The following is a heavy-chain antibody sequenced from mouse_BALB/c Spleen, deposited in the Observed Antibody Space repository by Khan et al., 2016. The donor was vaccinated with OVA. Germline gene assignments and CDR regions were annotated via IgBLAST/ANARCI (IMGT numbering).Heavy chain of an antibody. D-gene: IGHD1-1*01. V-gene: IGHV3-2*02. J-gene: IGHJ2*01. CDR3: AGGNYYDYCFDY. Sequence: EVQLVESGPGLVKPSQSLSLTCTVTGYSITSGYAWNWIRQFPGNKLEWMGYISYSGVTSYTPSLKSRISITRDTSKNQFFLQLNSVTTEDTATYYCAGGNYYDYCFDYWGQGTTLTVSS. CDR1: GYSITSGYA. CDR2: ISYSGVT.